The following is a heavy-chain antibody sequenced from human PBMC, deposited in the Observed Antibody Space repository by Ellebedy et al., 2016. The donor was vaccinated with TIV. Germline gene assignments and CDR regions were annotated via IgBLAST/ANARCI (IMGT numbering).Heavy chain of an antibody. J-gene: IGHJ4*02. CDR2: ISSSGDII. Sequence: GESLKISCAASGFTVSGNYMSWTRQAPGKGLEWISYISSSGDIINYLDSVKGRFTISRDNAKNSLYLQIDSLRAEDTAVYYCARKAHSSGWPPFDYWGQGTLVTVSS. CDR3: ARKAHSSGWPPFDY. D-gene: IGHD6-19*01. V-gene: IGHV3-11*01. CDR1: GFTVSGNY.